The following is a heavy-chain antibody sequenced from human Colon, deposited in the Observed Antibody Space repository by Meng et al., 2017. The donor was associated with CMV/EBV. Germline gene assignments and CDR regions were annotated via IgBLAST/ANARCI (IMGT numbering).Heavy chain of an antibody. CDR3: AADFWIGAGY. D-gene: IGHD3-3*01. Sequence: GGSLRLSCEASGFTLSDFAMHWVRQTPGKGLVWVAFIHRDASGPFYADSVKGRFTISRDNSRNTLSLQMNSLTLEDTAVYYCAADFWIGAGYWGQGALVTVSS. V-gene: IGHV3-30*02. CDR1: GFTLSDFA. J-gene: IGHJ4*02. CDR2: IHRDASGP.